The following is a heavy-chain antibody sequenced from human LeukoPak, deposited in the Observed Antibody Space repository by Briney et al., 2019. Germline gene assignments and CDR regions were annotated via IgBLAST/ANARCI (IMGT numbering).Heavy chain of an antibody. Sequence: GGSLRLSCAASGFTVSSNYMSWVRQAPGKGLEWVSVIYSGGSTYYADSVKGRFTISRDNAKNSLYLQMNSLRAEDTAVYYCARHPSYYYDSSGYYPRGQGTLVTVSS. CDR1: GFTVSSNY. CDR2: IYSGGST. D-gene: IGHD3-22*01. V-gene: IGHV3-66*04. J-gene: IGHJ4*02. CDR3: ARHPSYYYDSSGYYP.